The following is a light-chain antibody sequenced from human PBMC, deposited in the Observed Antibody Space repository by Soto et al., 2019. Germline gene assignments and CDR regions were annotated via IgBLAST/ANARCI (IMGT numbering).Light chain of an antibody. CDR3: QQYGTSPRT. Sequence: EIVMTQSPGTLSLSPGDRATLSCRTSQSVTNDYLAWYRQNPGQTPRLLIYGAFNRAGGIPDRFSGSGSETDFTLTNRRLEPEDFAVYYCQQYGTSPRTFGQGTKLEIK. CDR2: GAF. V-gene: IGKV3-20*01. J-gene: IGKJ2*01. CDR1: QSVTNDY.